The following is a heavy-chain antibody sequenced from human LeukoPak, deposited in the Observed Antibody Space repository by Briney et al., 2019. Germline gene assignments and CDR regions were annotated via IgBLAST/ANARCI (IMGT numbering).Heavy chain of an antibody. Sequence: AVKVSCKASGGTFSSYAISWVRQPPGQGLEWMGRIIPILGIANYAQKFQGRVTITADKSTSTAYMELSSLRSEDTAVYYCATRRDYYYGMDVWGQGTTVTVSS. CDR2: IIPILGIA. CDR3: ATRRDYYYGMDV. J-gene: IGHJ6*02. V-gene: IGHV1-69*04. CDR1: GGTFSSYA.